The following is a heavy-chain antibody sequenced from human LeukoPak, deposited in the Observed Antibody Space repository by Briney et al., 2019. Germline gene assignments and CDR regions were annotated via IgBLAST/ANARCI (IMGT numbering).Heavy chain of an antibody. J-gene: IGHJ4*02. D-gene: IGHD6-19*01. CDR2: ITSSSSTI. V-gene: IGHV3-48*01. Sequence: GGSLRLSCAASGFTFSIYSMNWVRQAPGKGLEWVSFITSSSSTIHYVDSVKGRFIISRDNAKNSLYLQMNSLRAEDTAVYYCARDRPGSGWYYFDSWGQGTLVTVSS. CDR3: ARDRPGSGWYYFDS. CDR1: GFTFSIYS.